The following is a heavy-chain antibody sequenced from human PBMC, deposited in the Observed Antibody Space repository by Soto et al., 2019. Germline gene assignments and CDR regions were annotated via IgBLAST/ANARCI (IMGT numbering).Heavy chain of an antibody. CDR2: INHSGST. V-gene: IGHV4-34*01. D-gene: IGHD3-22*01. CDR1: GGSFSGYY. CDR3: ARDYYDSSGRPTIDY. Sequence: QVQLQQWGAGLLKPSETLSLTCAVYGGSFSGYYWCWIRQPPGKGLEWIGEINHSGSTNYNPSLKSRVTISVDPSKNQFSLNLSSVTAADTAVYYCARDYYDSSGRPTIDYWGQGTLVTVSS. J-gene: IGHJ4*02.